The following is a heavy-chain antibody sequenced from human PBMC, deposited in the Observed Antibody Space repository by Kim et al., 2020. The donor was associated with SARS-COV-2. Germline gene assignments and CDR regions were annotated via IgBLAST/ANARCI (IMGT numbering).Heavy chain of an antibody. CDR3: ARARATSITIFGVVIVHNFDY. D-gene: IGHD3-3*01. J-gene: IGHJ4*02. V-gene: IGHV4-30-4*01. CDR2: IYYSGST. CDR1: GGSISSGDYY. Sequence: SETLSLTCTVSGGSISSGDYYWSWIRQPPGKGLEWIGYIYYSGSTYYNPSLKSRVTLSVDTSKNQFSLKLSSVTAADTAVYYCARARATSITIFGVVIVHNFDYWGQGTLVTVSS.